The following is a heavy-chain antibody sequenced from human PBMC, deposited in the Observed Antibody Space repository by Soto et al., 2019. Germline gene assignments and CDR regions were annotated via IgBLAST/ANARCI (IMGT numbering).Heavy chain of an antibody. CDR3: ARGIRGHYAFDV. V-gene: IGHV3-74*02. J-gene: IGHJ3*01. Sequence: EVQLEESGGDLVQPGGSLRLSCAAAGITFSSYWMHWVRQSPGTGLVWVSRVKTDGSTYYADSVKCRFTISRDNGKNTLYLQMNRLTVEDTAVYYCARGIRGHYAFDVWGQGTMVTVSS. CDR2: VKTDGST. CDR1: GITFSSYW. D-gene: IGHD5-12*01.